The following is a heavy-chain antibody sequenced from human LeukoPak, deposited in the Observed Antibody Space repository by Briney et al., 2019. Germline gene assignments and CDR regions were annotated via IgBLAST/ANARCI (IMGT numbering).Heavy chain of an antibody. Sequence: SGGSLRLSCAASGFTVSSNYMSWVRQAPGKGLEWVSYITSSSSPIYYADSVKGRFTISRDNAKNSLYLQMNSLRVEDTAVYYCARGGSSGSMIYWGQGTLVTVSS. CDR3: ARGGSSGSMIY. CDR1: GFTVSSNY. V-gene: IGHV3-48*01. J-gene: IGHJ4*02. D-gene: IGHD3-22*01. CDR2: ITSSSSPI.